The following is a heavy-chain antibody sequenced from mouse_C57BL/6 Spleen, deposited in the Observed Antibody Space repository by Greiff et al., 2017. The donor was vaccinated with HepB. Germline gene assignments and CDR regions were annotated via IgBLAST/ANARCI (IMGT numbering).Heavy chain of an antibody. V-gene: IGHV1-50*01. CDR1: GYTFTSYW. Sequence: QVQLQQPGAELVKPGASVKLSCEASGYTFTSYWMQWVKQRPGQGLEWIGEIDPSDSYTNYNQKFKGKATLTVDTSSSTAYMQLSSLTSEDSAVYYCARRVYYGSSPYYFDYWGQGTTLTVSS. J-gene: IGHJ2*01. CDR2: IDPSDSYT. D-gene: IGHD1-1*01. CDR3: ARRVYYGSSPYYFDY.